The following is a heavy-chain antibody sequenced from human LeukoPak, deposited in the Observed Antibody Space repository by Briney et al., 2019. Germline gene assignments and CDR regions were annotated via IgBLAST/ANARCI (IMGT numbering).Heavy chain of an antibody. CDR1: GYTFTSYD. D-gene: IGHD2-2*01. Sequence: ASVKVSCKASGYTFTSYDINWVRQATGQGLEWMGWMNPNSGNTGYAQKFQGRVTMTRDMSISTAYMEVSSLRSDDTAVYYCARAYCTTTNCYLYFDYWGLGTLVTVSS. J-gene: IGHJ4*02. CDR2: MNPNSGNT. CDR3: ARAYCTTTNCYLYFDY. V-gene: IGHV1-8*01.